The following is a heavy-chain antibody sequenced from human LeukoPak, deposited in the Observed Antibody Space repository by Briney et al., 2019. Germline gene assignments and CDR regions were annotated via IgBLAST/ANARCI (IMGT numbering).Heavy chain of an antibody. CDR1: GFTFSRYG. Sequence: GGSLRLSCAASGFTFSRYGIHWVRQAPGKGLEWVAVISHDGSNNYYADSVKGRFTISRDNSKNTLYLQMISLRAEDTAVYYCAKDEGGDYVGLDYWGQGTLVTVSS. D-gene: IGHD4-17*01. CDR2: ISHDGSNN. V-gene: IGHV3-30*18. J-gene: IGHJ4*02. CDR3: AKDEGGDYVGLDY.